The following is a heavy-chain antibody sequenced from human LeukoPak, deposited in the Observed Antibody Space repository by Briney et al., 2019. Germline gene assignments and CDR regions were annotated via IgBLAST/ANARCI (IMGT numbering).Heavy chain of an antibody. CDR1: GGTFSSYA. V-gene: IGHV1-69*04. CDR3: AREAPHYGDLNWFDP. Sequence: SVKVSCMASGGTFSSYAISWVRRAPGQGLEWMGRIIPIFGIANYAQKFQGRVTITADKSTSTAYMELSSLRSEDTAVYYCAREAPHYGDLNWFDPWGQGTLVTVSS. CDR2: IIPIFGIA. D-gene: IGHD4-17*01. J-gene: IGHJ5*02.